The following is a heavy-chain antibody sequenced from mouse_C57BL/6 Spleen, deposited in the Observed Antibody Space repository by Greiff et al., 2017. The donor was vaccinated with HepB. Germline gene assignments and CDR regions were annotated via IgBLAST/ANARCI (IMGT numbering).Heavy chain of an antibody. V-gene: IGHV1-50*01. D-gene: IGHD1-1*01. CDR1: GYTFTSYW. Sequence: QVQLQQPGAELVKPGASVKLSCKASGYTFTSYWMQWVKQRPGQGLEWIGEIDPSDSYTNYNQKFKGKATLTVDTSSSTAYMQLSSLTSEDSAVYYCARHTTLGSSPSYFDYWGQGTTLTVSS. CDR2: IDPSDSYT. CDR3: ARHTTLGSSPSYFDY. J-gene: IGHJ2*01.